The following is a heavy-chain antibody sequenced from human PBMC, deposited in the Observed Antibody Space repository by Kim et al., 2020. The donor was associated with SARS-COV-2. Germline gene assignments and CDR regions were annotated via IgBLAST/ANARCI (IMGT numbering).Heavy chain of an antibody. Sequence: GGSLRLSCAASGFTFSSYAMSWVRQAPGKGLEWVSVIYSGGSSTYYADSVKGRFTISRDNSKNTLYLQMDSLRAEDTAIYYCAKGGPTTTYYYFYGMDVWGQGTTVTVSS. V-gene: IGHV3-23*03. CDR3: AKGGPTTTYYYFYGMDV. CDR1: GFTFSSYA. CDR2: IYSGGSST. D-gene: IGHD1-1*01. J-gene: IGHJ6*02.